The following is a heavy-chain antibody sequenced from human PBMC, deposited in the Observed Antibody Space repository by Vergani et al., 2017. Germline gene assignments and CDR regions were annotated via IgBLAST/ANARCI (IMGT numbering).Heavy chain of an antibody. CDR3: ARMDGGAATYYYYYMDV. Sequence: QGQLAQSGAEVKKPGSSVKVSCKASGGTFSSNSISWVRQAPGQGLEWMGRIIPIFGTTSYAQKFQGRVTIHADESTSTAYMELSSLRSEDTAVYYCARMDGGAATYYYYYMDVWGKGTTVTVSS. CDR1: GGTFSSNS. CDR2: IIPIFGTT. J-gene: IGHJ6*03. V-gene: IGHV1-69*13. D-gene: IGHD2-15*01.